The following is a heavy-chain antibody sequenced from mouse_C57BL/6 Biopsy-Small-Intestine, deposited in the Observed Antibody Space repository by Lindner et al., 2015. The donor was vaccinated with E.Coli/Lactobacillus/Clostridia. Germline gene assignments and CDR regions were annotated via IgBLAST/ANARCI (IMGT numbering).Heavy chain of an antibody. CDR3: TGAKGD. V-gene: IGHV14-1*01. J-gene: IGHJ2*01. CDR2: IDPEDGNT. CDR1: GYAFSSSW. Sequence: VQLQESGPALVRPGASVNISCMASGYAFSSSWMNWVKQRPEQGLEWIGRIDPEDGNTEYAPKFQGKATMTADTSSNTAYLQLSSLTPEDTAVYYCTGAKGDWGQGTTLTVSS.